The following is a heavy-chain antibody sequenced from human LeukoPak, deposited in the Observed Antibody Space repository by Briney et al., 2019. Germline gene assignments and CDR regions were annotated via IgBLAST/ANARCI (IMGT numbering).Heavy chain of an antibody. V-gene: IGHV3-23*01. J-gene: IGHJ4*02. CDR3: AKLDSSSWYLHDYFDY. Sequence: GGSLRLSCAASGFTFSSYAMSWVRQAPGKGLEWVSAISGSGGSTYYADSVKGRFTISRDNSKNTLYLQMNSLRAEDTAVYYCAKLDSSSWYLHDYFDYWGQGTLVTVSS. D-gene: IGHD6-13*01. CDR2: ISGSGGST. CDR1: GFTFSSYA.